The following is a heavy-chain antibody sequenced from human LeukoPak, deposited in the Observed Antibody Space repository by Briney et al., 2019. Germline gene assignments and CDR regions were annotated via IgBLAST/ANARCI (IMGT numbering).Heavy chain of an antibody. CDR2: IYYSGST. D-gene: IGHD6-13*01. J-gene: IGHJ4*02. Sequence: SETLSLTCSVSGGSISTYYWSWIRQPPGRGLEWIGYIYYSGSTSYNPSLKSRVTISVDTSKNQFSLKLSSVTAADTAVYYCASEDLAAAGHFDYWGQGTLVTVSS. CDR3: ASEDLAAAGHFDY. V-gene: IGHV4-59*01. CDR1: GGSISTYY.